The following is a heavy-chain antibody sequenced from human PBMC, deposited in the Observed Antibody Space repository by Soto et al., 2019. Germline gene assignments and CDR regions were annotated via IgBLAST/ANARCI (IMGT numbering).Heavy chain of an antibody. CDR1: GFTFSSYT. V-gene: IGHV3-21*01. J-gene: IGHJ4*02. CDR3: ARGDVYNSFDY. D-gene: IGHD1-1*01. Sequence: EVQLVQSGGGLVKPGGSLRLSCAASGFTFSSYTMNWVRQAPGKGLEWVSSISGSDTYIYYADSVKGRFTISRDNVKNSLYLQMNSLRAEDTVVYYCARGDVYNSFDYWGQGTLVTVSS. CDR2: ISGSDTYI.